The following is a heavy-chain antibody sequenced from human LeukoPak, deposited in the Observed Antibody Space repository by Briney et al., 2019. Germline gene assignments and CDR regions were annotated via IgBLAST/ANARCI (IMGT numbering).Heavy chain of an antibody. Sequence: ASVKVSSKASGYTFTGYYMHWVRQAPGQGLEWMGWINPNSGGTNYAQKFQGRVTMTRDTSISTAYMELSRLRSDDTAVYYCARDGENYYDSSGYLHWGQGTLVTVS. CDR3: ARDGENYYDSSGYLH. J-gene: IGHJ4*02. D-gene: IGHD3-22*01. CDR1: GYTFTGYY. V-gene: IGHV1-2*02. CDR2: INPNSGGT.